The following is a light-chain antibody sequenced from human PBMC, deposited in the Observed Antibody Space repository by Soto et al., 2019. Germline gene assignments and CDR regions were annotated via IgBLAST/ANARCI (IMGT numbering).Light chain of an antibody. Sequence: NFMLTQPHSVSGSPGKTVTISCSRSSGSIDTHYVQWYQLRPGSAPTTVIYEDKPRPSWVPDRFSGSIDRSSNSASLNISALKTEDEADYFCQSFDSANLVVFGGGTKLTVL. CDR1: SGSIDTHY. V-gene: IGLV6-57*04. J-gene: IGLJ2*01. CDR2: EDK. CDR3: QSFDSANLVV.